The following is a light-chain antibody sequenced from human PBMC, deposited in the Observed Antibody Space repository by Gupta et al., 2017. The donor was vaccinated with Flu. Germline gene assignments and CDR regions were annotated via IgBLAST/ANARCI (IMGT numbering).Light chain of an antibody. J-gene: IGKJ1*01. V-gene: IGKV1-12*01. CDR1: QGISSW. CDR3: QQANGFAKT. Sequence: IHMTQSPSSVSASVGDRVTITCRASQGISSWLAWHQQNPGKAPKLLIYAASRLQSGLPSRSSGSASATDFTLTISIRHPEDFVTYYCQQANGFAKTFGQGTRLEIK. CDR2: AAS.